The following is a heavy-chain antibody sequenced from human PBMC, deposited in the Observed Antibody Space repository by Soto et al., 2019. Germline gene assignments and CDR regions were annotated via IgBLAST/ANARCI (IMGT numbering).Heavy chain of an antibody. CDR1: GYTFTSYS. CDR2: INPSGGST. D-gene: IGHD2-2*01. J-gene: IGHJ5*02. Sequence: ASVKVSCKASGYTFTSYSMHWVRQAPGQGLEWMGIINPSGGSTTYAQKFQGRVTMTRNTSISTAYMELSSLRSEDTAVYYCARVRYCSSTSCYVNWFDPWGQGTLVTVSS. CDR3: ARVRYCSSTSCYVNWFDP. V-gene: IGHV1-46*01.